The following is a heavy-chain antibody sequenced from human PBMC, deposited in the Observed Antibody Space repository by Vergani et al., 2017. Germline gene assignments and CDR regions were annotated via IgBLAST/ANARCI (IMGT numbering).Heavy chain of an antibody. D-gene: IGHD6-19*01. V-gene: IGHV3-30-3*01. Sequence: QVQLVESGGGVVQPGRSLRLSCAASRFTFSSYAMHWVRQAPGKGLEWVAVISYDGSNKYYADSVKGRFTISRDNSKNTLYLQMNTLRAEETAVYYCARGGSEQWLLNYWGQGTLVTVAS. CDR2: ISYDGSNK. J-gene: IGHJ4*02. CDR3: ARGGSEQWLLNY. CDR1: RFTFSSYA.